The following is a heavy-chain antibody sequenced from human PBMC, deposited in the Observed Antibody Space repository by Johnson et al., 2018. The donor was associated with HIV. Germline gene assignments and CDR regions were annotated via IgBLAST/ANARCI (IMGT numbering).Heavy chain of an antibody. V-gene: IGHV3-9*01. Sequence: VQLVESGGGVVQPGRSLRLSCAASGFTFSSYAMHWVRQAPGKGLEWVSGISWNSGSIGYADSVTGRFTISRDNSKNTLYLQMNSLRAEDTAVYYCARGGSIAARREAFDIWGQGTMVTVSS. CDR3: ARGGSIAARREAFDI. CDR1: GFTFSSYA. D-gene: IGHD6-6*01. CDR2: ISWNSGSI. J-gene: IGHJ3*02.